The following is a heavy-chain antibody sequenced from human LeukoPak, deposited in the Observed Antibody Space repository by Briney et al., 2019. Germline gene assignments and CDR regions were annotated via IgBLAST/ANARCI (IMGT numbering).Heavy chain of an antibody. CDR1: GYTFTGNY. V-gene: IGHV1-2*02. D-gene: IGHD6-19*01. Sequence: ASVKVSCKASGYTFTGNYMLWARQAPGQGLEWMGWINPNSGGTNYAQKFQGRVTMTRDTSISTAYMELSRLRSDDTAVYYCFVIAVAESYYLDYWGQGTLVTVSS. CDR3: FVIAVAESYYLDY. J-gene: IGHJ4*02. CDR2: INPNSGGT.